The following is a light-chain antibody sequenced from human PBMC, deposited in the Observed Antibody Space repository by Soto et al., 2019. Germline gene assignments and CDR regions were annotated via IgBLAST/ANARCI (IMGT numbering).Light chain of an antibody. V-gene: IGKV3-11*01. CDR3: QQRNRWPLT. J-gene: IGKJ4*01. CDR1: HSVSSD. Sequence: EIVLTQSPVTLSLSPGERATLSCRASHSVSSDLLWYQQKPGQSPRLLISDASNRATGIPARCSGSGSGTDFILTISSLEPEDFAVYYCQQRNRWPLTFGGGTRVEIK. CDR2: DAS.